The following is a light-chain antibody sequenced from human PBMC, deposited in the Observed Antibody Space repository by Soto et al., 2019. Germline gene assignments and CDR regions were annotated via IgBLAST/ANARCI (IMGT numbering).Light chain of an antibody. CDR3: CSYAGRNTWV. Sequence: QSALTQPRSVSGSPGHSVTLSCTGTSSDVGGYNYISWYQHHPGKAPKVMIYDVSKRPSGVPDRFSGSKSGNTVSLTISGLQAEDEADYYFCSYAGRNTWVFGGGTKVTVL. CDR1: SSDVGGYNY. CDR2: DVS. J-gene: IGLJ2*01. V-gene: IGLV2-11*01.